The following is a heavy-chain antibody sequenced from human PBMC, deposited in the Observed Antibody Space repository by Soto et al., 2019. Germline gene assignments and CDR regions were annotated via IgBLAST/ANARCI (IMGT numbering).Heavy chain of an antibody. CDR1: GGTFSRYT. CDR3: ASHFTGVLVLGASPPGGDNYGWDV. CDR2: IIPILDIP. V-gene: IGHV1-69*02. J-gene: IGHJ6*02. D-gene: IGHD2-15*01. Sequence: QVQLVQSGAEVKKPGSSVKVSCKASGGTFSRYTISWVRQAPGQGLEWMGRIIPILDIPNYAQNFQGRVTITPAKSTSTASMDCSSLSSDATAVYYCASHFTGVLVLGASPPGGDNYGWDVWGQGTTVTVSS.